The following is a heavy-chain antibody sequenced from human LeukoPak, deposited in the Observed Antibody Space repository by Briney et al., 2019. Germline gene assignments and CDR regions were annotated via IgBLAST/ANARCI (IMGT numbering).Heavy chain of an antibody. CDR2: IWYDGSNK. V-gene: IGHV3-33*07. CDR1: GFTFNSYA. CDR3: ARARGWQPNYYYYYMDV. D-gene: IGHD2-15*01. Sequence: PGGSLRLSCIPSGFTFNSYAMFWVRQAPGKGLEWVSLIWYDGSNKYYADPVKGRFTISRDNSKDTLYLQMNSLRAEDTAVYYCARARGWQPNYYYYYMDVWGTGTTVTVSS. J-gene: IGHJ6*03.